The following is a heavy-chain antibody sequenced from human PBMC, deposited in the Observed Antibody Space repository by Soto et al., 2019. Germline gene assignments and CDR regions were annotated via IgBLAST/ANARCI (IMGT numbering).Heavy chain of an antibody. D-gene: IGHD5-12*01. CDR2: ISYDGSNK. J-gene: IGHJ4*02. Sequence: PGGSLRLSCAASGFTFSSYAMHWVRQAPGKGLEWVAVISYDGSNKYYADSVKGRFTISRDNSKNTLYLQMNSLRAEDTAVYYCARVRAGDGYNYSPPRFDYWGQGTLVTV. V-gene: IGHV3-30-3*01. CDR3: ARVRAGDGYNYSPPRFDY. CDR1: GFTFSSYA.